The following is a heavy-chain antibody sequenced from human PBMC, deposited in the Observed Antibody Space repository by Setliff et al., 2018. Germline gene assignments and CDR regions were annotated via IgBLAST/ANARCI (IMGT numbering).Heavy chain of an antibody. CDR1: GYTLTTYF. V-gene: IGHV1-2*06. CDR2: FHPYSGHT. D-gene: IGHD3-9*01. CDR3: VRQDILTSYYMFDY. Sequence: ASVKVSCKASGYTLTTYFMNWVRQAPGQGLEWMGRFHPYSGHTNYAQNFQGRVTMTMDASITTVYMELSRLTSDDTAVYYCVRQDILTSYYMFDYWGQGTLVTVSS. J-gene: IGHJ4*02.